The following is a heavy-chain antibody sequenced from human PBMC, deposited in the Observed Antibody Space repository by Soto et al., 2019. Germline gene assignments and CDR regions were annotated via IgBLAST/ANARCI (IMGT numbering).Heavy chain of an antibody. D-gene: IGHD3-9*01. CDR2: TYYRSQWHY. V-gene: IGHV6-1*01. CDR3: VRLVGNSWXDH. J-gene: IGHJ4*02. Sequence: PSQTLSLTCAISGGSVSSNSAVWNWVRQSPSRGLEWLGRTYYRSQWHYEYAVFVQSRISIDPDTSKNQFSLQLNSVTPEDTAVYYCVRLVGNSWXDHWGQGTLVTVSS. CDR1: GGSVSSNSAV.